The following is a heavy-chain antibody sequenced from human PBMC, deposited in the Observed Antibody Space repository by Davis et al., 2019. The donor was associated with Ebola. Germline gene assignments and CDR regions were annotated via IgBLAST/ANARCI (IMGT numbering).Heavy chain of an antibody. D-gene: IGHD1-1*01. V-gene: IGHV1-18*04. CDR3: ARAQFPTTSDH. J-gene: IGHJ4*02. CDR1: GYTFTSYG. Sequence: ASVKVSCKASGYTFTSYGITWVRQAPGQGLEWMGWINPHNGNTNYAQNVQGRVTMTTDTSTSTAYMEVGSLKPDDTAVYYCARAQFPTTSDHWGQGTLVTVSS. CDR2: INPHNGNT.